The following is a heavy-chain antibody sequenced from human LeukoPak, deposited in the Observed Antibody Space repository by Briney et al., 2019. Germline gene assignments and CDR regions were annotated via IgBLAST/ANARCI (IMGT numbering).Heavy chain of an antibody. J-gene: IGHJ4*02. D-gene: IGHD2-21*02. Sequence: SVKVSCKASGGTFSSYAISWVRQAPGQGLEWMGGIIPIFGRANYAQKFQGRVTITTDESTSTAYMELSSLRSEDTAVYYCARDSAVYCGGDCPFDYWGQGTLVTVSS. CDR1: GGTFSSYA. CDR3: ARDSAVYCGGDCPFDY. CDR2: IIPIFGRA. V-gene: IGHV1-69*05.